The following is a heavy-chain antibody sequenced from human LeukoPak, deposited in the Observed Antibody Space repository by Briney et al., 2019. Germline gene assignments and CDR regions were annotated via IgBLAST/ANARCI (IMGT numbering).Heavy chain of an antibody. D-gene: IGHD6-13*01. CDR3: AREVSGSS. CDR1: GFTFSDYY. J-gene: IGHJ4*02. V-gene: IGHV3-11*04. CDR2: ISGSGYTI. Sequence: PGGSLRLSCAPSGFTFSDYYMSWIRHAPGKGLEWLLYISGSGYTIYYADSVKGRLTISRDNAKNALYLQMNSLRVDDTAVYNCAREVSGSSWGQGSLVTVSS.